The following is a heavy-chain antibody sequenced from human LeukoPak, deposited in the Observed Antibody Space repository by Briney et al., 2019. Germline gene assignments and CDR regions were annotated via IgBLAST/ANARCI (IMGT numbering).Heavy chain of an antibody. CDR3: ARGGYGYYYYYMHV. D-gene: IGHD3-22*01. V-gene: IGHV4-34*01. CDR1: GGSFSGYY. J-gene: IGHJ6*03. CDR2: INHSGST. Sequence: SETLSLTCAVYGGSFSGYYWSWIRQSPGKGLEWIGEINHSGSTNYNPSLKSRITISVDTSKNHFSLKLTSVTAADTAVYYCARGGYGYYYYYMHVWGKGTTVTVSS.